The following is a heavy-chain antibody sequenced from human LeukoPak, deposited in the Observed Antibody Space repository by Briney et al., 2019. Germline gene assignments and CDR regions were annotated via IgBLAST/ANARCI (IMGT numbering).Heavy chain of an antibody. Sequence: PSETLSLTCTVSGGSISSYYWSWIRQPPGKGLEWIGYIYYSGSTNYNPSLKSRVTISVDTSKNQFSLKLSSVTAAGTAVYYCARPYSSGWYGAFDIWGQGAMVTVSS. V-gene: IGHV4-59*08. CDR1: GGSISSYY. J-gene: IGHJ3*02. CDR3: ARPYSSGWYGAFDI. CDR2: IYYSGST. D-gene: IGHD6-19*01.